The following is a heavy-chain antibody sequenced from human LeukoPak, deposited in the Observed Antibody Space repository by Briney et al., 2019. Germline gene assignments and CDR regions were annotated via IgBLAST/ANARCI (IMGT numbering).Heavy chain of an antibody. J-gene: IGHJ3*02. D-gene: IGHD3-3*01. CDR2: IYTSGST. CDR3: ARLYYDFWSGAPRGGDAFGI. CDR1: GGSISSGSYY. Sequence: SETLSLTCTVSGGSISSGSYYWSWIRQPAGKGLEWIGRIYTSGSTNYNPSLKSRVTISVDTSKNQFSLKLSSVTAADTAVYYCARLYYDFWSGAPRGGDAFGIWGQGTMVTVSS. V-gene: IGHV4-61*02.